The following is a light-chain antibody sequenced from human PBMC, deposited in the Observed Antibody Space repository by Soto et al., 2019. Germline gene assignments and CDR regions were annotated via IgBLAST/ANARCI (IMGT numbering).Light chain of an antibody. Sequence: AIQMTQSPSSLSASVGDRVTITCRASQDIRNHLAWYQQKPGTAPKVLISAASSLQTGVPSRFSGSVSGTDFTLTISSLQPEDFATYYCLQDFNFPFTFGQGTKLEVK. CDR3: LQDFNFPFT. CDR1: QDIRNH. CDR2: AAS. V-gene: IGKV1-6*01. J-gene: IGKJ2*01.